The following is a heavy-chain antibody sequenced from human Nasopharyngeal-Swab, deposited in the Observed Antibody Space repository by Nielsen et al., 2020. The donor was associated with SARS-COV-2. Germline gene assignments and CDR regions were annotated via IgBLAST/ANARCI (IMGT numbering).Heavy chain of an antibody. J-gene: IGHJ6*02. V-gene: IGHV4-59*08. CDR2: IYYSGST. CDR3: ARRAVGGYHPNYYYGMDI. D-gene: IGHD5-18*01. Sequence: WIRQPPGKGLEWIGYIYYSGSTNYNPSLKSRLTISVDTSKNQFSLKLSSVTAADTAVYYCARRAVGGYHPNYYYGMDIWGQGTTVTVSS.